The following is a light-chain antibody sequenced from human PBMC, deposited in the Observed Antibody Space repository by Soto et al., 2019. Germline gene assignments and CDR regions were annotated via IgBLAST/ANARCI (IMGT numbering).Light chain of an antibody. V-gene: IGLV2-23*01. CDR1: SSDVGSYNL. J-gene: IGLJ1*01. Sequence: QSVLTQPASVSGSPGQSITISCTGNSSDVGSYNLVSWYQQHPGKAPKLMIYEGSKRPSGVSNRFSGSKSGNTASLTISGLQAEDEADYYCCSYPGSSTTGLYVFGIGSALTVL. CDR2: EGS. CDR3: CSYPGSSTTGLYV.